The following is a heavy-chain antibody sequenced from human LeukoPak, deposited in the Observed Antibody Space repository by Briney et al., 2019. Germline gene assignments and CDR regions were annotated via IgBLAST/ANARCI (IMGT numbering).Heavy chain of an antibody. D-gene: IGHD3-16*01. CDR2: IYYSGST. CDR1: GGSISSSSYY. V-gene: IGHV4-39*01. J-gene: IGHJ4*02. Sequence: PSETLPLTCTVSGGSISSSSYYWGWIRQPPGGGVEWIGSIYYSGSTYYNPSLKSRVTISVDTSKNQFSLKLSSVTAADTAVYYCARPGGLRSIDYWGQGTLVTVSS. CDR3: ARPGGLRSIDY.